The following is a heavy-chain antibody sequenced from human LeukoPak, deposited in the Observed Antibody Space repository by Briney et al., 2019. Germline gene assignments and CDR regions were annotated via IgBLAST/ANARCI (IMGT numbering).Heavy chain of an antibody. V-gene: IGHV4-61*02. Sequence: SQTLSLTCTVSGGSISSGSYYWSWIRQPAGKGLEWIGRIYTSGSTNYNPSLKSRVTISVDMSKNQFSLKLSSVTAADTAVYYCARDGHNWNDDGMDVWGQGTTVTVSS. D-gene: IGHD1-20*01. CDR1: GGSISSGSYY. CDR3: ARDGHNWNDDGMDV. CDR2: IYTSGST. J-gene: IGHJ6*02.